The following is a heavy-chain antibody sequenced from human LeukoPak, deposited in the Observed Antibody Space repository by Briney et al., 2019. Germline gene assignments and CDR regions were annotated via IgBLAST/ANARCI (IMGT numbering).Heavy chain of an antibody. J-gene: IGHJ6*04. CDR3: ARDVGYYYGSGLLYGMDV. CDR1: GFTFTSYG. CDR2: IWYDGSKK. D-gene: IGHD3-10*01. V-gene: IGHV3-33*01. Sequence: GGSLRLSCAASGFTFTSYGMYWVRQAPGKGLEWVAVIWYDGSKKYYADSVKGRFTISRDNSKNTLYLQMDSLRAEDTAVYYCARDVGYYYGSGLLYGMDVWGKGTTVTVSS.